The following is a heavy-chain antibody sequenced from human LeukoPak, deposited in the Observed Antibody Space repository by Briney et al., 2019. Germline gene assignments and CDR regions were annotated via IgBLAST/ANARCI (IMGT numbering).Heavy chain of an antibody. CDR1: GFTFSDSW. D-gene: IGHD3-16*01. CDR2: MNQDGSAK. J-gene: IGHJ6*02. V-gene: IGHV3-7*01. Sequence: GGSLRLSCAASGFTFSDSWMSWVHQAPGKGLEWVANMNQDGSAKDYVDSVKGRFTISRDNARNSLYLQMSSLRAEDTAVYYCATYTHWVAGDVWGQGTTVTVSS. CDR3: ATYTHWVAGDV.